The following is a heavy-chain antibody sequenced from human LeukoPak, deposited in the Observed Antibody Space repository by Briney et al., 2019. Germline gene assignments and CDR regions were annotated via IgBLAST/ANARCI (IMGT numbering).Heavy chain of an antibody. D-gene: IGHD6-19*01. V-gene: IGHV3-48*03. Sequence: GGSLRLSCAASGFTFSSYEMNWVRQAPGKGLEWVSYISSSGSTIYYADSVKGRFTISRDNAKNSLYLQMNSLRAEDTAFYYCARDSAVAGDYWGQGTLVTVSS. CDR3: ARDSAVAGDY. CDR2: ISSSGSTI. CDR1: GFTFSSYE. J-gene: IGHJ4*02.